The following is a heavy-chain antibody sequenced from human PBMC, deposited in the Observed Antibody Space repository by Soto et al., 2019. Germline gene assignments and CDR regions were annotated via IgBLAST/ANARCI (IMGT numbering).Heavy chain of an antibody. J-gene: IGHJ6*02. Sequence: QVQLVESGGGVVQPGRSLRLSCAASGFTFSSYAMHWVRQAPGKGLEWVAVISYDGSNEYYADSVKGRFTISRDNSKNTLYLQMNSLRAEDTAVYYCARDEADYYYGMDVWGQGTTVTVSS. CDR2: ISYDGSNE. V-gene: IGHV3-30-3*01. CDR3: ARDEADYYYGMDV. CDR1: GFTFSSYA.